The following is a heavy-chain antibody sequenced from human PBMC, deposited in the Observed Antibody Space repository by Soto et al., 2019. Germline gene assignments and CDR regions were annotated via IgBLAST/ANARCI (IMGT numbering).Heavy chain of an antibody. CDR3: ARWTVTTDYYYGLDA. D-gene: IGHD4-17*01. V-gene: IGHV4-59*01. CDR2: IYYSGST. Sequence: SETLSLTCTVSGGSISSYYWSWIRQPPGKGLEWIGYIYYSGSTNYSPSLKSRVTISVDTSKNQFSLKLSSVTAADTAVYYCARWTVTTDYYYGLDAWGQGATVTVSS. J-gene: IGHJ6*02. CDR1: GGSISSYY.